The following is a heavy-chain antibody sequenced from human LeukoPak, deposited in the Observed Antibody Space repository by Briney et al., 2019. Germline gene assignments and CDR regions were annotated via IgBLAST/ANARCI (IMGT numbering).Heavy chain of an antibody. CDR3: AKSIAVAGAPSFDY. V-gene: IGHV3-7*03. J-gene: IGHJ4*02. D-gene: IGHD6-19*01. Sequence: GGSLRLSCAASGFIFSNYWMTWVRQAPGKALEWVANIKPDGSGEYYVDSLKGRFTISRDNSKNTLYLQMNSLRAEDTAVYYCAKSIAVAGAPSFDYWGQGTLVTVSS. CDR2: IKPDGSGE. CDR1: GFIFSNYW.